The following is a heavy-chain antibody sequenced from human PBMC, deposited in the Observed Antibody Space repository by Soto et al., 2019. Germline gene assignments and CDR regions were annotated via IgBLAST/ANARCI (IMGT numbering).Heavy chain of an antibody. D-gene: IGHD3-3*01. J-gene: IGHJ4*02. CDR1: GGTFSSYT. Sequence: GASVKVSCKASGGTFSSYTISWVRQAPGQGLEWMGRIIPILGIANYAQKFQGRVTITADKSTSTAYMELSSLRSEDTAVYYCVREKVRYYDFWSGPRYFDYWGQGTLVTVSS. CDR3: VREKVRYYDFWSGPRYFDY. CDR2: IIPILGIA. V-gene: IGHV1-69*04.